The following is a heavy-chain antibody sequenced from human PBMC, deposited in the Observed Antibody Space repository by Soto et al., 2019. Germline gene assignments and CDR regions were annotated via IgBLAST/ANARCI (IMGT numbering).Heavy chain of an antibody. CDR1: GGSISSSSYY. J-gene: IGHJ4*02. CDR2: IYYSGST. Sequence: SETLSLTCTVSGGSISSSSYYWGWIRQPPGKGLEWIGSIYYSGSTYYNPSLKSRVTISVDTSKNQFSLKLSSVTAADTAVYYCARHGRQLWLLTSIFDYWGQGTLVTVSS. V-gene: IGHV4-39*01. CDR3: ARHGRQLWLLTSIFDY. D-gene: IGHD5-18*01.